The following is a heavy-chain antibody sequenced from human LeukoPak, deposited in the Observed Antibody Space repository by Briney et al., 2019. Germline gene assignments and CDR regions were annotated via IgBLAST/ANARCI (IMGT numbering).Heavy chain of an antibody. J-gene: IGHJ4*02. V-gene: IGHV3-23*01. CDR3: AKVPDFWSGYFDC. CDR1: GFTFSSYA. Sequence: GGSLRLSCAASGFTFSSYAINWVRQAPGKGLEWVSAISGSGGSTYYADSVKGRFTISRDNSKNTLYLQMNSLRAEDTAVYYCAKVPDFWSGYFDCWGQGTLVTVSS. CDR2: ISGSGGST. D-gene: IGHD3-3*01.